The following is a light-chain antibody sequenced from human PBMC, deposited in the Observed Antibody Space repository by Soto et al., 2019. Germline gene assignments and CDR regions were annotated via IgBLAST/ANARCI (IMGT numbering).Light chain of an antibody. V-gene: IGLV2-11*01. Sequence: QSVLTQPRSLSGSPGQSVTISCTGTSSDVGGYNYVSWYQQHPGKAPKLMIYDVSKRPSGVPDRFSGSKSGNTASLTISGLQAEDEADYYCCSYAGSYTRYVFGTGTKVTVL. CDR1: SSDVGGYNY. CDR3: CSYAGSYTRYV. J-gene: IGLJ1*01. CDR2: DVS.